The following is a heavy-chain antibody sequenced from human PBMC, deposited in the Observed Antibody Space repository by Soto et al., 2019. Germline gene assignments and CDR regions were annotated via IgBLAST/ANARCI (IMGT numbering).Heavy chain of an antibody. D-gene: IGHD6-13*01. J-gene: IGHJ6*02. CDR3: ARDVWDCGSNSWYFYGMDV. V-gene: IGHV3-30-3*01. Sequence: QVQLVESGGGLVQPGRSLRLSCAGSGFTFSTYSVHWVRQAPGKGLEWVAVVSSDGTRTYYADSVKGRFTISRDNSMDTMFMQMISLRVEDTAVYYCARDVWDCGSNSWYFYGMDVWGQGATVTVSS. CDR2: VSSDGTRT. CDR1: GFTFSTYS.